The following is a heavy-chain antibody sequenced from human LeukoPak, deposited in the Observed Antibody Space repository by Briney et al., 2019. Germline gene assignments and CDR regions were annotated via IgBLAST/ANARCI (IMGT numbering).Heavy chain of an antibody. J-gene: IGHJ4*02. CDR2: IYYSGST. CDR3: ARVTSGWFSIDY. Sequence: SETLSLTCTVSGGSISSSSYYWGWIRQPPGKGLEWIGSIYYSGSTYYNPSLKSRVTISVDTSKNQFSLKLRSVTAADTAVYYCARVTSGWFSIDYWGQGTLVTVSS. V-gene: IGHV4-39*07. D-gene: IGHD6-19*01. CDR1: GGSISSSSYY.